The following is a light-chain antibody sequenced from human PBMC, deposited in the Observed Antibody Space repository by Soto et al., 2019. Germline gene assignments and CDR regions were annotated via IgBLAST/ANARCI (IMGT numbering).Light chain of an antibody. CDR2: AAS. J-gene: IGKJ1*01. CDR3: LQQSSYPRT. Sequence: EIQMTQSPSSLSASVGDSVTITCRASQGIRNDLNWYQQKPGKAPKRLIYAASSLQSGVPSRFSGSGSGTEFTLTISSLQPEDFATYYCLQQSSYPRTFGQGTKVEIK. V-gene: IGKV1-17*01. CDR1: QGIRND.